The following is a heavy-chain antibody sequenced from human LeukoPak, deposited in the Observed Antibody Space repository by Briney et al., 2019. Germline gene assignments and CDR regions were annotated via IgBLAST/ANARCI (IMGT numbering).Heavy chain of an antibody. CDR1: GFTFSSYW. D-gene: IGHD6-19*01. J-gene: IGHJ4*02. CDR2: INSDGSST. V-gene: IGHV3-74*01. CDR3: ARDSISSGWPDY. Sequence: GGSLRLSCAASGFTFSSYWMHWVRQAPGKGLVWVSRINSDGSSTSYADSVKGRFTISRDNAKSTLYLQMNSLRAEDTAVYYCARDSISSGWPDYWGQGTLVTVSS.